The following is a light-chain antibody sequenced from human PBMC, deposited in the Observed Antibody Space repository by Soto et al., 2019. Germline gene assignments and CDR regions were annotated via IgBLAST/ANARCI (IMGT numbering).Light chain of an antibody. CDR1: SSDVGSYTY. CDR3: SSYTSSGTLV. Sequence: QSALTQPASVSGSPRQSITISCTGASSDVGSYTYVSWYQQHPGKAPKLMIYEVSNRPSGVSNRFSGSKSGNTASLTISGLQAEDEADYHCSSYTSSGTLVFGGGTKLTVL. V-gene: IGLV2-14*01. J-gene: IGLJ2*01. CDR2: EVS.